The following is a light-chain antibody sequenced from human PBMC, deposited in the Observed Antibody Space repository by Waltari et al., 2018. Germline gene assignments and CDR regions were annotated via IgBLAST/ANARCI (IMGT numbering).Light chain of an antibody. V-gene: IGLV3-1*01. CDR3: HAWDNRVEV. J-gene: IGLJ2*01. CDR1: KVGFKH. CDR2: QDS. Sequence: SYELTQPPSVSVSPGQTATITCSGHKVGFKHVGWYQQKTGQSPRLVMYQDSKRASGSPGRFSGSNSGNTATLTITETQAEDEADYYCHAWDNRVEVFGGGTRVTVL.